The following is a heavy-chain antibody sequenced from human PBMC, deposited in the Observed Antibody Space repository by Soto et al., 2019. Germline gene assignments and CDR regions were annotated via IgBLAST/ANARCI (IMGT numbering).Heavy chain of an antibody. Sequence: SVKVSCKASGGTFSSYAISWVRQAPGQGLEWMGGIIPIFGTANYAQKFQGRVTITADESTSTAYMELSSLRSEDTAVYYCARHYYDSSGYYADNWFDPWGQGTLVTVSS. CDR2: IIPIFGTA. V-gene: IGHV1-69*13. J-gene: IGHJ5*02. CDR3: ARHYYDSSGYYADNWFDP. CDR1: GGTFSSYA. D-gene: IGHD3-22*01.